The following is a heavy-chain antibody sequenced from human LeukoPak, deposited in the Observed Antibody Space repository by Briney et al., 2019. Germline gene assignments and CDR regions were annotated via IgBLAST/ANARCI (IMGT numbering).Heavy chain of an antibody. V-gene: IGHV1-69*05. D-gene: IGHD3-22*01. J-gene: IGHJ5*02. CDR3: ARARSPSSGYLLRDHNWFDP. Sequence: SVKVSCKASGGTFNSHAISWVRQAPGQGLEWMGGIIPIFGTANYAQKVQGRVTITTDESTTTAYMELSSLRSEDTAVYYCARARSPSSGYLLRDHNWFDPWGQGTLVTVSS. CDR1: GGTFNSHA. CDR2: IIPIFGTA.